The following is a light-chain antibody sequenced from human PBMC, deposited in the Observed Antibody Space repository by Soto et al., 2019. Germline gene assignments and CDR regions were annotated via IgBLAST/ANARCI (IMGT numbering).Light chain of an antibody. J-gene: IGLJ2*01. Sequence: SYELIQPPSVSGSPGQTAIITCSGDKLGDKYASWYQQKPGQSPVLVIFEDNKRPSGIPERFSGSNSGNTATLTINGTQSMDEADYFCQAWGSSSALVFGGGTKLTVL. CDR2: EDN. V-gene: IGLV3-1*01. CDR3: QAWGSSSALV. CDR1: KLGDKY.